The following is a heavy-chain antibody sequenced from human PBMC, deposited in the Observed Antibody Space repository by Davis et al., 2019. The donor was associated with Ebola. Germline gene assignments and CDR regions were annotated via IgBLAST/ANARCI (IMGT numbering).Heavy chain of an antibody. V-gene: IGHV4-38-2*02. CDR2: LYHGGNT. CDR1: GYSISSGYY. D-gene: IGHD6-6*01. Sequence: PSETLSLTCTVSGYSISSGYYWGWIRQPPGKGLEWIGSLYHGGNTYYNPSLKSRVTISVDTSNNQLSLKLSSVTAADTAVYSCARHTLATRRNEFAPHSPTWFDPWGQGTLVTVSS. J-gene: IGHJ5*02. CDR3: ARHTLATRRNEFAPHSPTWFDP.